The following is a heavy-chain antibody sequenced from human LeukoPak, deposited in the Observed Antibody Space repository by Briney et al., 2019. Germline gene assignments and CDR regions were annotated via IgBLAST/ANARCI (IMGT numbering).Heavy chain of an antibody. CDR1: GFTFSSYA. V-gene: IGHV3-23*01. J-gene: IGHJ6*03. CDR2: ISGSGGST. D-gene: IGHD3-3*01. Sequence: PGGSLRLSCAASGFTFSSYAMSWVRQAPGKGLEWVSAISGSGGSTYYADSVKGRFTISRDNAKNSLYLQMNSLRAEDTAVYYCARDSSVLRFLEWFSSYMDVWGKGTTVTVSS. CDR3: ARDSSVLRFLEWFSSYMDV.